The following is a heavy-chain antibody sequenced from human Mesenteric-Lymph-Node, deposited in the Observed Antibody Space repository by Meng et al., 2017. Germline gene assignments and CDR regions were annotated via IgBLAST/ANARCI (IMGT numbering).Heavy chain of an antibody. CDR2: INDYNGDT. J-gene: IGHJ4*02. D-gene: IGHD1-26*01. CDR1: GYSFTNYG. CDR3: ARVEVGITSGDY. V-gene: IGHV1-18*01. Sequence: QAQLVQPGGEVKNPGASSKASLKASGYSFTNYGITWVRQAHGQGLEWMGWINDYNGDTNYAQTLQGRVTMTTDTSTSTAYMELRSLRSDDTAVYYCARVEVGITSGDYWGQGTLVTVSS.